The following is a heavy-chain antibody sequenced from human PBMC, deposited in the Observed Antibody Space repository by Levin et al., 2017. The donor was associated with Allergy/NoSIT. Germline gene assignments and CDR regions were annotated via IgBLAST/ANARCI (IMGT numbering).Heavy chain of an antibody. J-gene: IGHJ4*02. CDR1: GFTFRDYT. V-gene: IGHV3-30-3*01. CDR2: ISHDGSSK. CDR3: ARDRGVQQWEYYFDF. D-gene: IGHD3-10*01. Sequence: GGSLRLSCAASGFTFRDYTMHWVRKAPGKGLEWMAVISHDGSSKYYADSVKGRFTIYRDNSKNTLHLQMNSLSSEDTAVYYCARDRGVQQWEYYFDFWGQGTLVTVSS.